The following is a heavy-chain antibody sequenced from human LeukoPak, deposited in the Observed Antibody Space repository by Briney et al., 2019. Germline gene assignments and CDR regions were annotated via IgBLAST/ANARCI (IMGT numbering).Heavy chain of an antibody. Sequence: TGGSLRLSCAASGFIFSSYAVSWVRQAPGKGLEWVSDISGSGGNTYYADSVKGRFTISRDNSRNTLYLQMNSLTAEDTAVYYCAVEIGDTADYWGQGALVTVSS. CDR2: ISGSGGNT. V-gene: IGHV3-23*01. CDR3: AVEIGDTADY. D-gene: IGHD5-18*01. J-gene: IGHJ4*02. CDR1: GFIFSSYA.